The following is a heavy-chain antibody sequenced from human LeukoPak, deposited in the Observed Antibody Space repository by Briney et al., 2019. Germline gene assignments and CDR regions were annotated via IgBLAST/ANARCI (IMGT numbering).Heavy chain of an antibody. D-gene: IGHD3-22*01. V-gene: IGHV3-21*01. CDR2: ISSSSSYI. CDR3: ARDPYYYDSSGYYHEDDYYYGMDV. CDR1: GFTFTNAW. J-gene: IGHJ6*02. Sequence: GGSLRLSCAASGFTFTNAWMSWVRQAPGKGLEWVSSISSSSSYIYYADSVKGRFTISRDNAKNSLYLQMNSLRAEDTAVYYCARDPYYYDSSGYYHEDDYYYGMDVWGQGTTVTVSS.